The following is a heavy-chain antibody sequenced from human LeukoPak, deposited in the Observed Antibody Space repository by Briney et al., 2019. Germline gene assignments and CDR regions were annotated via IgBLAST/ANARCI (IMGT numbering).Heavy chain of an antibody. CDR1: GFPFSDYW. V-gene: IGHV3-7*01. J-gene: IGHJ4*02. Sequence: PGGSLGLSCAASGFPFSDYWMDWVRQAPGKGMEWVANINQDGNIQYYADSMKGRFTISRNNAKNSLSLQMYSLRAEDTAIYFCSRSLDYLGQGALVTVSS. CDR2: INQDGNIQ. CDR3: SRSLDY.